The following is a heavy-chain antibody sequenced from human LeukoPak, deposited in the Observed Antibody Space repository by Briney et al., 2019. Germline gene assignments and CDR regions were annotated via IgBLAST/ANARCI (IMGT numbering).Heavy chain of an antibody. V-gene: IGHV3-30*18. D-gene: IGHD5-12*01. CDR2: ISYDGSNK. CDR1: GFTFSSYG. J-gene: IGHJ4*02. CDR3: AKELVGSGYAD. Sequence: GGSQRLSCAASGFTFSSYGMHWVRQAPGTGLEWVAVISYDGSNKYYADSVKGRFTISRDNSKNTVYLQMNSLRAEDTAVYYCAKELVGSGYADWGQGTLVTVSS.